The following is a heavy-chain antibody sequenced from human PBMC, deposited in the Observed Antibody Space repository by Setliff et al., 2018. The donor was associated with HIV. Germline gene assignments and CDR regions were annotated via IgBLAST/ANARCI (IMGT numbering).Heavy chain of an antibody. D-gene: IGHD4-17*01. CDR2: ISSRSSTI. J-gene: IGHJ5*02. V-gene: IGHV3-48*04. Sequence: GGSLRLSCAASGFTFSNYAMNWVRQAPGKGLEWVSYISSRSSTIYYTDSVKGRFTISRDNAKNSLFLQMNSLRAEDTAVYYCMTDPTVTTNSWFDPWGQGTLVTVS. CDR3: MTDPTVTTNSWFDP. CDR1: GFTFSNYA.